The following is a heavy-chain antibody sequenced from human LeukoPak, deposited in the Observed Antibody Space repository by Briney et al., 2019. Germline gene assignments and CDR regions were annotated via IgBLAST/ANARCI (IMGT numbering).Heavy chain of an antibody. V-gene: IGHV1-46*01. CDR2: INPSGGST. CDR3: ARDRRELRYFDWFLDY. D-gene: IGHD3-9*01. Sequence: ASVKVSCKASGYTFTSYYMHWVRQAPGQGLEWMGIINPSGGSTSYAQKFQGRVTMTRDTSTSTVYMELSSLRSEDTAVYYCARDRRELRYFDWFLDYWGQGTLVTVSS. J-gene: IGHJ4*02. CDR1: GYTFTSYY.